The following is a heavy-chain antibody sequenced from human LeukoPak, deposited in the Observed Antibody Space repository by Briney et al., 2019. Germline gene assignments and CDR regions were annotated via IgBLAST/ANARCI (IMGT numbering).Heavy chain of an antibody. CDR2: TNRRGDIT. CDR3: ARGTWATLYYYYMDV. Sequence: GGSLRLSCAASGYTFGDYGMSWVRQVPGKGLEWVSGTNRRGDITGYADFVKGRFTISRDNAKNSLYLQMNSLRAEDTAVYYCARGTWATLYYYYMDVWGKGTTVTVSS. J-gene: IGHJ6*03. CDR1: GYTFGDYG. V-gene: IGHV3-20*04. D-gene: IGHD5-24*01.